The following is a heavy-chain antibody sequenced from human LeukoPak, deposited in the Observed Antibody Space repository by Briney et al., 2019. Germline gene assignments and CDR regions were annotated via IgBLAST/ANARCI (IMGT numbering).Heavy chain of an antibody. D-gene: IGHD3-3*01. V-gene: IGHV1-2*02. CDR1: GYTFTGYY. Sequence: GASVKVSRKASGYTFTGYYMHWVPQAPGQGLEWLGWINPNSAGTNYAQKFQGRVTMTRDTSISTAYMELSRLRSDDTAVYYCARDAYYDFWSGDRDYYYMDVWGKGTTVTVSS. CDR3: ARDAYYDFWSGDRDYYYMDV. CDR2: INPNSAGT. J-gene: IGHJ6*03.